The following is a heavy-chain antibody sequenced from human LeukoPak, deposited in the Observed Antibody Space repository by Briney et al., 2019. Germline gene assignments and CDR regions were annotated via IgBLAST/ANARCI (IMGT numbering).Heavy chain of an antibody. Sequence: ASVKVSCKASGYTFTSYGISWVRQAPGQGLEWMGWISAYNGNTNYAQKFQGRVTITADESTSTAYMELSSLRSEDTAVYYCAREGIAARPTTNYYYYGMDVWGQGTTVTVSS. V-gene: IGHV1-18*01. D-gene: IGHD6-6*01. CDR3: AREGIAARPTTNYYYYGMDV. CDR1: GYTFTSYG. CDR2: ISAYNGNT. J-gene: IGHJ6*02.